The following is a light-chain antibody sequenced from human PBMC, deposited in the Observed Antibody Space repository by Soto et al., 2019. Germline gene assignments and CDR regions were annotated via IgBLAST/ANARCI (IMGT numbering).Light chain of an antibody. CDR3: QQYGSSPLT. CDR1: QSVSSSY. V-gene: IGKV3-20*01. CDR2: GAS. J-gene: IGKJ4*01. Sequence: EIVLTQSPGTLSLSPGERATLSCRASQSVSSSYLAWYQQKPGQAPRLLIYGASSSATGIPDRFSGSGSGKDFTLTISRLEPEDFAVYYCQQYGSSPLTFGGGTKGEIK.